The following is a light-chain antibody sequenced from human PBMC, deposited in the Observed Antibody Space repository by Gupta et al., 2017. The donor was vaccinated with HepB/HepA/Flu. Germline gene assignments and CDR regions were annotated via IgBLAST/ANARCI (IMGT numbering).Light chain of an antibody. V-gene: IGKV3-20*01. J-gene: IGKJ5*01. CDR2: GAS. CDR1: QTVGGYY. CDR3: QHYARSPLT. Sequence: IVLTKSSGTLSLSPGERPTLPRSASQTVGGYYLAWYQQRPGQAPKLLIFGASHRATGIPDRFSGSGSGTDFTLTISRLEPEDSAVYYCQHYARSPLTFGQGTRL.